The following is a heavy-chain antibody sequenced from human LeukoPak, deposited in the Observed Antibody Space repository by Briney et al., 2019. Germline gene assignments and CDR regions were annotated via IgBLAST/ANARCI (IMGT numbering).Heavy chain of an antibody. CDR3: ARSPEYYFDY. J-gene: IGHJ4*02. D-gene: IGHD1-14*01. CDR2: INHSGST. CDR1: GGSFSGYY. V-gene: IGHV4-34*01. Sequence: PSETLSPTCAVYGGSFSGYYWSWIRQPPGKGLEWIGEINHSGSTNYNPSLKSRVTISVDTSKNQFSLKLTSVTAADTAVYYCARSPEYYFDYWGQGTLVTVSS.